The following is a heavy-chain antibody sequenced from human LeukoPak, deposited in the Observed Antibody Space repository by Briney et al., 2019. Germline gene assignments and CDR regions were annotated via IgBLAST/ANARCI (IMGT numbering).Heavy chain of an antibody. Sequence: PSETLSLTCTVSGGSISSYYWSWIRQPPGKGLEWIGYIYYSGSTNYNPSLKSRVTISVDTSKNQFSLKLSSVTAADTAVYYCARDRIAAAGTHHDAFDIWGQGTMVTVSS. CDR3: ARDRIAAAGTHHDAFDI. CDR2: IYYSGST. J-gene: IGHJ3*02. D-gene: IGHD6-13*01. CDR1: GGSISSYY. V-gene: IGHV4-59*01.